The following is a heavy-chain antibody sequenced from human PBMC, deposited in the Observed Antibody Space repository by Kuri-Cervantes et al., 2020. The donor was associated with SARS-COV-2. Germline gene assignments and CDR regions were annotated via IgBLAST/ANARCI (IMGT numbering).Heavy chain of an antibody. CDR2: ISYDGSNK. V-gene: IGHV3-30*07. J-gene: IGHJ4*02. Sequence: GESLKISCLTSGFTFSSYAMHWVRQAPGKGLEWVAVISYDGSNKYYADSVKGRFTISRDNSKNTLYLQMNSLRAEDTAVYYCAKLAGGYDLFDYWGQGTLVTVSS. CDR1: GFTFSSYA. D-gene: IGHD5-12*01. CDR3: AKLAGGYDLFDY.